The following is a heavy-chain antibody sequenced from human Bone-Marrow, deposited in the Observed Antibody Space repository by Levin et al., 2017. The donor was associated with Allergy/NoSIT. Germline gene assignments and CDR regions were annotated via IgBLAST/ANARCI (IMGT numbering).Heavy chain of an antibody. Sequence: GGSLRLSCAASGFTFISYGMHWVRQAPGKGLEWVAYISYDGFNEYYADSVKGRFSISKDKPKNMVYLQMNSLRVEDTAVYYCARGFDPHRGGDGFDVWGQGTTVTGSS. D-gene: IGHD3-10*01. V-gene: IGHV3-30*03. CDR1: GFTFISYG. J-gene: IGHJ6*02. CDR3: ARGFDPHRGGDGFDV. CDR2: ISYDGFNE.